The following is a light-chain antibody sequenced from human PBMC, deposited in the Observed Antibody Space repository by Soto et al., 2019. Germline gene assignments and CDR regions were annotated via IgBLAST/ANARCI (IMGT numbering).Light chain of an antibody. CDR2: GAS. Sequence: EIVMTQSPATLSVSPGERATLSCRASESVSSNLSWYQQKPGQAPRLLIYGASTRATGIPARISGSGSGTEFTHTIRSLQSEDFAVYYCQQYNKWRTFGQGTKVEVK. J-gene: IGKJ1*01. CDR1: ESVSSN. CDR3: QQYNKWRT. V-gene: IGKV3-15*01.